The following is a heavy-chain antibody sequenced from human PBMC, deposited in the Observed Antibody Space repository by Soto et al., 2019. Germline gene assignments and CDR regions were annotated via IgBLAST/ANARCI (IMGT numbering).Heavy chain of an antibody. J-gene: IGHJ6*02. CDR1: GFTVSSNY. D-gene: IGHD3-10*01. CDR3: ARDRYYGSWSAYYYYGMDV. V-gene: IGHV3-53*04. Sequence: EVQLVESGGGLVQPGGSLRLSCAASGFTVSSNYMSWVRQAPGKGLEWVSVIYSGGSTYYADSVKGRFTISRHNSKNTLYLQMNSLRAEDTAVYYCARDRYYGSWSAYYYYGMDVWGQGTTVTVSS. CDR2: IYSGGST.